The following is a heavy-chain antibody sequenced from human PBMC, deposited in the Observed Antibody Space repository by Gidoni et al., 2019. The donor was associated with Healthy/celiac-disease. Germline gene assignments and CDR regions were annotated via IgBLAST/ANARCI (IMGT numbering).Heavy chain of an antibody. CDR2: IIPILGIA. CDR1: GGTFSSYT. J-gene: IGHJ6*02. D-gene: IGHD5-12*01. CDR3: ARDIQREYSGDDLGFALYYYYYGMDV. Sequence: QVQLVQSGAEVKKPGSSVKVSCKASGGTFSSYTISWVRQAPGQGLEWMGRIIPILGIANYAQKFQGRVTITADKSTSTAYMELSSLRSEDTAVYYCARDIQREYSGDDLGFALYYYYYGMDVWGQGTTVTVSS. V-gene: IGHV1-69*08.